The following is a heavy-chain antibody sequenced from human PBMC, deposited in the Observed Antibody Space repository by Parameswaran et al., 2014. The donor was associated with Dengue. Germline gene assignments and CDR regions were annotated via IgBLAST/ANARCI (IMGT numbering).Heavy chain of an antibody. Sequence: WVRQAPGQGLEWMGGIIPIFGTTIYAQRFQGRVTIIADESTSTAYMELSSLTSDDTAVYYCARARGYSAYDSPVYFDYWGQGTLVTVSS. CDR2: IIPIFGTT. D-gene: IGHD5-12*01. CDR3: ARARGYSAYDSPVYFDY. J-gene: IGHJ4*02. V-gene: IGHV1-69*01.